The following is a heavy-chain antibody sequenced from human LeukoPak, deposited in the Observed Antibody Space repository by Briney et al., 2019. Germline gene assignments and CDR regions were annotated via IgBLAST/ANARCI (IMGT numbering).Heavy chain of an antibody. V-gene: IGHV4-39*07. J-gene: IGHJ5*02. Sequence: PSETLSLTCTVSGGSISSSSYYWGWIRQSPEKGLEWIGSINYSGSTYKNPSLESRVTFSVDTSKNQISLKLSSVTAADTAVYYCARDALSGYSGYDPNWFDPWGQGTLVTVSS. D-gene: IGHD5-12*01. CDR2: INYSGST. CDR3: ARDALSGYSGYDPNWFDP. CDR1: GGSISSSSYY.